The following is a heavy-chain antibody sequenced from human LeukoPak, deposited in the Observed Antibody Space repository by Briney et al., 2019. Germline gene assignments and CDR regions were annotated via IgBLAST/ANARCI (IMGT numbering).Heavy chain of an antibody. V-gene: IGHV3-9*01. D-gene: IGHD1-26*01. CDR1: GFTFDDYA. Sequence: GGSLRLSCAASGFTFDDYAMRWVRQAPGKGLEWVSGISWNSGSIGYADSVKGRFTISRDNSQNTLYLQMNSLRAEDTAVYYCAKQWVDCWGQGVLVTVSS. CDR2: ISWNSGSI. CDR3: AKQWVDC. J-gene: IGHJ4*02.